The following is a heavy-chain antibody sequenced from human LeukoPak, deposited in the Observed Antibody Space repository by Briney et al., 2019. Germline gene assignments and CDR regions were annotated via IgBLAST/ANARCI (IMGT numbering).Heavy chain of an antibody. V-gene: IGHV1-8*02. Sequence: ASVKVSCKASGYTFTGYYMHWVRQATGQGLEWMGWMNPNSGNTGYAQKFQGRVTMTRNTSISTAYMELSSLRSGDTAVYYCATGSPDYGGNWADYWGQGTLVTVSS. J-gene: IGHJ4*02. D-gene: IGHD4-23*01. CDR2: MNPNSGNT. CDR3: ATGSPDYGGNWADY. CDR1: GYTFTGYY.